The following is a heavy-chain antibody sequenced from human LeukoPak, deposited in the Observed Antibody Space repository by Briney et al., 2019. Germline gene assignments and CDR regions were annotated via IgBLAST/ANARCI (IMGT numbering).Heavy chain of an antibody. CDR1: GGSISRGGYY. V-gene: IGHV4-31*03. J-gene: IGHJ5*02. Sequence: PSETLSLTCTISGGSISRGGYYWSWIRQHPGKGLEWIGYIYYSGSTYYNPSLKSRVTISVDTSKNHFSLKLSSVTAADTAVYYCARWGLLVGAANCFDPWGQGTLVTVSS. CDR2: IYYSGST. D-gene: IGHD2-15*01. CDR3: ARWGLLVGAANCFDP.